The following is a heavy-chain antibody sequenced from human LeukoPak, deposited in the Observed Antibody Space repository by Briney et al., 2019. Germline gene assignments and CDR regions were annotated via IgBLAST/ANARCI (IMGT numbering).Heavy chain of an antibody. Sequence: GGSLRLSCAASGFTFDDYAMHWVRQAPGKGLEWVSGISWNSGSIGYADSVKGRFTISRDNAKNSLYLQMNSPRAEDTALYYCAKGVDSSGTYYFDYWGQGTLVTVSS. J-gene: IGHJ4*02. D-gene: IGHD3-22*01. V-gene: IGHV3-9*01. CDR3: AKGVDSSGTYYFDY. CDR2: ISWNSGSI. CDR1: GFTFDDYA.